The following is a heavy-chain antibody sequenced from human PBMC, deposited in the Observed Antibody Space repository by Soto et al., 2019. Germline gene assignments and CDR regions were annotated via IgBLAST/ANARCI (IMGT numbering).Heavy chain of an antibody. V-gene: IGHV4-31*03. CDR3: ARTRGNVVGLNLEDTYFDP. D-gene: IGHD2-21*01. CDR1: GGSISTGDFS. Sequence: QVQLQASGPGLVKPSQTLSLICTVSGGSISTGDFSWSWIRQHPGKGLEWIGDMYHSGSPYYNPSLKSRLPISVDPSKSQCSLRLSSVTAADTAVYSCARTRGNVVGLNLEDTYFDPWGQGTLVTVSS. J-gene: IGHJ5*02. CDR2: MYHSGSP.